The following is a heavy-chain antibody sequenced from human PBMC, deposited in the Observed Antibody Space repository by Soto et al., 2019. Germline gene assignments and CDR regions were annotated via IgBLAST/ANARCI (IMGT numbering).Heavy chain of an antibody. J-gene: IGHJ6*02. CDR1: GVTFSTYG. V-gene: IGHV3-30*18. CDR2: ISYDGSKK. D-gene: IGHD3-22*01. Sequence: GGSLRLSCAASGVTFSTYGMHWVRQAPGKGLECVAVISYDGSKKYYADSVKGRFTISRDNSKNTLYLQMNSLRAEDTAVYYCAKDHDDSSGSFGSDYYYGMDVWGQGTTVTVSS. CDR3: AKDHDDSSGSFGSDYYYGMDV.